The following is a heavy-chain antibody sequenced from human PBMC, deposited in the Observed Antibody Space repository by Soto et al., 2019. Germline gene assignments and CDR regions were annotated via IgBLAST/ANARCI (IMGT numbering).Heavy chain of an antibody. Sequence: SETLSLTCTVSGGSVSNYYWSWIRQPPGKGLEWIGYIYYGGTSNHNPSLKSRVAMAVDTSKNQFSLKLNSVAAADTAVYYCARVSGALMDVWGKGTTVTVSS. CDR2: IYYGGTS. CDR1: GGSVSNYY. J-gene: IGHJ6*03. V-gene: IGHV4-59*02. CDR3: ARVSGALMDV. D-gene: IGHD1-1*01.